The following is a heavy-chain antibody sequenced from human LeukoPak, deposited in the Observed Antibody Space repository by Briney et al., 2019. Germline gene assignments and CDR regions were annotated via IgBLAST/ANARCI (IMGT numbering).Heavy chain of an antibody. D-gene: IGHD2-21*01. CDR1: GFTFSNYA. CDR2: ISYDGNNK. Sequence: GGSLRLSCAASGFTFSNYAMHWVRQAPGNGLEWVALISYDGNNKYNADSVKGRFTISRDNSENTLYLQMNSLRAEDTAVYYCAREVAPLYFHYGMDVWGEGTTVTVSS. J-gene: IGHJ6*01. CDR3: AREVAPLYFHYGMDV. V-gene: IGHV3-30-3*01.